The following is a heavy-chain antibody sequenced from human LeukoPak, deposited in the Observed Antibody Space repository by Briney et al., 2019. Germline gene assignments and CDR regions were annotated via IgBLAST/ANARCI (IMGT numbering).Heavy chain of an antibody. CDR2: ISAYNGNT. Sequence: ASVKVSCKASGYTFTSYGISWVRQAPGQGLEWMGWISAYNGNTNYAQKLQGRVTMTTDTSASTAYMGLNSLRSDDTAVYYCARDHYGDYPGYYYYGMDVWGQGTTVTVSS. CDR1: GYTFTSYG. J-gene: IGHJ6*02. D-gene: IGHD4-17*01. V-gene: IGHV1-18*01. CDR3: ARDHYGDYPGYYYYGMDV.